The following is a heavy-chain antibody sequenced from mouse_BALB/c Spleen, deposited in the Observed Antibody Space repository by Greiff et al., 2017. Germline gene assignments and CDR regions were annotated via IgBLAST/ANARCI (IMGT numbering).Heavy chain of an antibody. CDR3: ARGGAYYGNYVYAMDY. J-gene: IGHJ4*01. CDR1: GFTFSSFG. Sequence: EVNLVESGGGLVQPGGSRKLSCAASGFTFSSFGMHWVRQAPEKGLEWVAYISSGSSTIYYADTVKGRFTISRDNPKNTLFLQMTSLRSEDTAMYYCARGGAYYGNYVYAMDYWGQGTSVTVSS. V-gene: IGHV5-17*02. D-gene: IGHD2-10*01. CDR2: ISSGSSTI.